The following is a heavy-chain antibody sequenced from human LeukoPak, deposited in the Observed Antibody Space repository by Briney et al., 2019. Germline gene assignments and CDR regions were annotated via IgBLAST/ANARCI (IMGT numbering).Heavy chain of an antibody. D-gene: IGHD2-21*01. Sequence: GGSLRLSCAASGFPFSSYSMNWVRQAPGKGLEWVSSISSSSSYIYYADSVKGRFTISRDNAKNPLYLQMNSLRAEDTAVYYCAKDRVGGALEFWGQGTLAIVSS. V-gene: IGHV3-21*04. J-gene: IGHJ4*02. CDR2: ISSSSSYI. CDR3: AKDRVGGALEF. CDR1: GFPFSSYS.